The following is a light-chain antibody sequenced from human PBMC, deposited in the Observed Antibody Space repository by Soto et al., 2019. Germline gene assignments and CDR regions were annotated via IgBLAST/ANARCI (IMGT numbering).Light chain of an antibody. CDR3: QQYNSYPWT. CDR1: QTISTW. Sequence: IPMTQSPSTLSASVGDRGTFTCRARQTISTWLAWYQQKPGEAPKLLIYKASTLEVGVPSRFSASGSGTEFTLTINTLQPADFATYYCQQYNSYPWTFGQGTKV. V-gene: IGKV1-5*03. CDR2: KAS. J-gene: IGKJ1*01.